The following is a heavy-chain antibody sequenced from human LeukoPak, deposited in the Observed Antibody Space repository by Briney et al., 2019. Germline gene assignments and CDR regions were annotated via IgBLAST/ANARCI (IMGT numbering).Heavy chain of an antibody. CDR2: INAANGDT. V-gene: IGHV1-3*01. Sequence: ASVKVSCKASGYIFTNHAMHWVRQAPGQGLEWMGWINAANGDTKYSQKFQGRVTITRDTSANIVYVELSSLISEDTAVYYCARMAAAGSTPFDYWGQGTLVTVSS. CDR3: ARMAAAGSTPFDY. J-gene: IGHJ4*02. CDR1: GYIFTNHA. D-gene: IGHD6-13*01.